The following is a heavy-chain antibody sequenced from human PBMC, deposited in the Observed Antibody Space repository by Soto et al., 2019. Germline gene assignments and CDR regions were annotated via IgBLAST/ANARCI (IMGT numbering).Heavy chain of an antibody. Sequence: HLVESGGGLVQPGGSLRLSCAASGFSFNSYTMNWVRQAPGKGLEWVSFIGSRSDYIYYADSVKGRFTISRDNAKNLLFLQMSSLRAEDTAVYFCAREGCSKTSWERDYFDYWGQGTLVTVS. J-gene: IGHJ4*02. D-gene: IGHD2-2*01. CDR3: AREGCSKTSWERDYFDY. CDR1: GFSFNSYT. V-gene: IGHV3-21*01. CDR2: IGSRSDYI.